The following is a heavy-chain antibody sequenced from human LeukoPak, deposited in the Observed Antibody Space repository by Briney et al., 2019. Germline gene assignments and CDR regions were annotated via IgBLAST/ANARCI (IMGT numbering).Heavy chain of an antibody. CDR3: ARERNYGDYGNAFHV. CDR1: GYTFTDYY. Sequence: GASVKVSCKASGYTFTDYYIHWMRQAPGQGLEWMGWINPKRGVTTYAQKFQGRVTMTRDTSITTAYMELTRLRSDDTTIYYCARERNYGDYGNAFHVWGQGTKVTVSS. D-gene: IGHD4-17*01. J-gene: IGHJ3*01. CDR2: INPKRGVT. V-gene: IGHV1-2*02.